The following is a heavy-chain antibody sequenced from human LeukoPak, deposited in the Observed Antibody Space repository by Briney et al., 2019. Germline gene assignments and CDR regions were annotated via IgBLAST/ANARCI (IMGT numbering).Heavy chain of an antibody. J-gene: IGHJ3*01. V-gene: IGHV4-4*07. Sequence: SETLSLTCTVSGGSISSYYWSWIRQPAGKGLEWIGRIYTSGSTNYNPSLKSRVTMSVDTSKNQFSLKLRSVTAADTAVYYCARISSSNWYNERGAFDVWGQGTMVTVSS. CDR2: IYTSGST. D-gene: IGHD6-13*01. CDR3: ARISSSNWYNERGAFDV. CDR1: GGSISSYY.